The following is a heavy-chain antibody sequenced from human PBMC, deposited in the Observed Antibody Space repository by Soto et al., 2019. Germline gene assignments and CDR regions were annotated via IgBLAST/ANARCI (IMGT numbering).Heavy chain of an antibody. CDR2: ISSSGGST. V-gene: IGHV3-23*01. J-gene: IGHJ4*02. Sequence: EVQLLESGGGLVQPGGSLRLSCAASGFTFSSYAMSWVRQAPGKGLEWVSAISSSGGSTYYADSVKGRFTISRDNSKNTLYLQMNGRRAEDTAVYYCAKAGEGQVSRFDYWGQRSLVTVSS. CDR1: GFTFSSYA. CDR3: AKAGEGQVSRFDY.